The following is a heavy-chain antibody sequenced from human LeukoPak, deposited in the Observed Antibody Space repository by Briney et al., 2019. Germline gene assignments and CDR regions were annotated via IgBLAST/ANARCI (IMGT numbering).Heavy chain of an antibody. CDR3: ARDYSSGWSAFDI. V-gene: IGHV4-39*07. J-gene: IGHJ3*02. Sequence: SETLSLTCTVSGGSISSSSYYWGWIRQPPGKGLEWIGSIYYSGSTYYNPSLKSRVTISVDTSKNQFSLKLSSVTAADTAVYYCARDYSSGWSAFDIWGQGTMVTVSS. CDR2: IYYSGST. CDR1: GGSISSSSYY. D-gene: IGHD6-19*01.